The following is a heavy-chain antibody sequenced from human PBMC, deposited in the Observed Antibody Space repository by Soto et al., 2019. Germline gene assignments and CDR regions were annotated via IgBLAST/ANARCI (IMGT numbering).Heavy chain of an antibody. D-gene: IGHD1-26*01. Sequence: QVQLVQSGAEVKKPGSSVNASCKASGGTFSTYAISWVRQAPGQGLEWMGGIIPMFGPARYAQKFQGRVTITADESTSTAFMELNTLRSEDTAIYYCAGPYSGTSYFSNGMDVWGQGTAVTVSS. V-gene: IGHV1-69*01. CDR1: GGTFSTYA. J-gene: IGHJ6*02. CDR2: IIPMFGPA. CDR3: AGPYSGTSYFSNGMDV.